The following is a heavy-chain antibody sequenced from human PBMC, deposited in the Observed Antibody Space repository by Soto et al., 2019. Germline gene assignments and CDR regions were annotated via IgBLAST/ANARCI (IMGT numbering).Heavy chain of an antibody. CDR2: IYWNDDK. J-gene: IGHJ4*02. Sequence: QITLKESGPTLVKPTQTLTLTCTFSGFSLRASGVGVGWIRQPPGKALEWLGLIYWNDDKHYSPSLKSRLTITKDTSKNQVVLTLTNLDPVDTAAYFCAHSSYSLFDYWGQGTLVTVSS. CDR1: GFSLRASGVG. CDR3: AHSSYSLFDY. V-gene: IGHV2-5*01. D-gene: IGHD2-15*01.